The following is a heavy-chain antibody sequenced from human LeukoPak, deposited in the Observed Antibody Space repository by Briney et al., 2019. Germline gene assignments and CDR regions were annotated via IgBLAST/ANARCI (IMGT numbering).Heavy chain of an antibody. Sequence: DPSETLSLTCAVYGGSFSGYYWSWIRQPPGKGLEWIGEINHSGSTNYNPSLKSRVTISVDTSKNQFSLKLSSVTAADTAVYYCARVPRKVTADIDYWGQGTLVTVSS. D-gene: IGHD2-21*02. CDR2: INHSGST. CDR3: ARVPRKVTADIDY. J-gene: IGHJ4*02. V-gene: IGHV4-34*01. CDR1: GGSFSGYY.